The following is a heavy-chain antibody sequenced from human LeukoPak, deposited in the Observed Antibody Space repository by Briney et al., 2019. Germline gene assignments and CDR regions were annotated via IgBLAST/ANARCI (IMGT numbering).Heavy chain of an antibody. V-gene: IGHV4-30-2*01. D-gene: IGHD5-24*01. Sequence: SQTLSLTCAASGDSISSGGYSWSWIRQPPGKGLEWIGYIYHGGSAYYDPSLKSRVNISVDKSKNQFSLELSSMTAADTAVYYSGGQFKWFDPWGQGTLVTVSS. CDR2: IYHGGSA. CDR3: GGQFKWFDP. J-gene: IGHJ5*02. CDR1: GDSISSGGYS.